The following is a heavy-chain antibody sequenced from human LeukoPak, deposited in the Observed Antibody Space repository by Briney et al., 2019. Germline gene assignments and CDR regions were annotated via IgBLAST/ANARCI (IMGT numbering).Heavy chain of an antibody. D-gene: IGHD2-15*01. J-gene: IGHJ4*02. CDR1: GFAFSFFA. V-gene: IGHV3-23*01. CDR3: ANNSPYCSGGSCPKELYY. Sequence: PGGSLRLSCEASGFAFSFFAMSWLRQPPGKGLEWVSAISGGGGSTFYVDSVKGRFTISRDNSKNTLYLQMNSLRAEDTAVYYCANNSPYCSGGSCPKELYYWGQGTLVTVSS. CDR2: ISGGGGST.